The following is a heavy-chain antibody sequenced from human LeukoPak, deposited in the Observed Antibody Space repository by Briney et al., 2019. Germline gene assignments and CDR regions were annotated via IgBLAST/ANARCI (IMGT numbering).Heavy chain of an antibody. Sequence: SETLSLTCTVSGGSISRGNFFWNWIRQPPGKGLEWIGYIYYSGSTNYNPSLKSRVTISVDTSKNQFSLKLSSVTAADTAVYYCARYYNGSGSYYNVAYFDYWGQGTLVTVSS. CDR2: IYYSGST. V-gene: IGHV4-61*01. CDR1: GGSISRGNFF. J-gene: IGHJ4*02. D-gene: IGHD3-10*01. CDR3: ARYYNGSGSYYNVAYFDY.